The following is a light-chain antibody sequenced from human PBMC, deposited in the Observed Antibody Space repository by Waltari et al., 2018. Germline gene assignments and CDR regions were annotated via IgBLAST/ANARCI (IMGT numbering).Light chain of an antibody. J-gene: IGKJ1*01. Sequence: TRRPRQDSDNYLAWFQQKPGQCPQRLIYGASSRQTGVPSRFSGSGSGTDFTLTISRLQPEDVATYYCMQAINSPRTFGQGTKVEIK. CDR1: QDSDNY. CDR3: MQAINSPRT. CDR2: GAS. V-gene: IGKV1-17*03.